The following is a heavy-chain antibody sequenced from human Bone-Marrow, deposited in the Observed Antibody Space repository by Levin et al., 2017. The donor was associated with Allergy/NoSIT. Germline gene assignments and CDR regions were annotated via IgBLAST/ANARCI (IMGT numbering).Heavy chain of an antibody. J-gene: IGHJ4*02. V-gene: IGHV3-23*01. D-gene: IGHD3-3*01. CDR1: GFTFSTYA. CDR2: IRGSGGST. CDR3: AKGYNTQSLDYYDY. Sequence: GGSLRLSCAASGFTFSTYAMSWVRQAPGKGLEWVSTIRGSGGSTYYADSVKGRFSVSRDNSKNKLYLQLNSLRAEDTAVYYCAKGYNTQSLDYYDYWGQGTLVTVSS.